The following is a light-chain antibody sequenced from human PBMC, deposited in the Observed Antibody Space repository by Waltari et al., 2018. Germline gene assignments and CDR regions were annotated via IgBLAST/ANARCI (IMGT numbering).Light chain of an antibody. V-gene: IGKV4-1*01. CDR3: QQYYSTPYT. CDR1: QSLSYSTNNKIY. Sequence: DIVMTQSPHSLAVSLGERATLNCKSSQSLSYSTNNKIYLAWYQQRPGQPPKLLIYWTSTRESGVPDRFSGSGSGTDFTLTISSLQAEDVAVYYCQQYYSTPYTFGQGTKLEIK. CDR2: WTS. J-gene: IGKJ2*01.